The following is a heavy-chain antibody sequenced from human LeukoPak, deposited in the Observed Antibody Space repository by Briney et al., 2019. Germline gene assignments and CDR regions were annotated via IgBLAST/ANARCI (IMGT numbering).Heavy chain of an antibody. J-gene: IGHJ4*02. CDR3: AKGASVVVVVPAVYFDY. V-gene: IGHV3-9*01. CDR1: GFTFDDYA. CDR2: ISWNSGSI. D-gene: IGHD2-2*01. Sequence: PGRSLRLSCAASGFTFDDYAMHWVRQAPRKGLEWVSGISWNSGSIGYADSVRGRFTISRDNAKNSLYLQMNSLRAEDTALYYCAKGASVVVVVPAVYFDYWGQGTLVTVSS.